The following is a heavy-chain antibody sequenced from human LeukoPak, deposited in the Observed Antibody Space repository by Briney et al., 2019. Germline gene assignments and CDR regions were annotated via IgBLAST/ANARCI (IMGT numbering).Heavy chain of an antibody. CDR2: IIPILGIA. D-gene: IGHD1-26*01. CDR3: ARETRYSGSYGVY. Sequence: SVKVSCKASGGTFSSYTISWVRQAPGQGLEWMGRIIPILGIANYAQKFQGRVTITADKSTSTAYMELSSLRSEDTAVYYCARETRYSGSYGVYWGQGTLSPSPQ. CDR1: GGTFSSYT. V-gene: IGHV1-69*04. J-gene: IGHJ4*02.